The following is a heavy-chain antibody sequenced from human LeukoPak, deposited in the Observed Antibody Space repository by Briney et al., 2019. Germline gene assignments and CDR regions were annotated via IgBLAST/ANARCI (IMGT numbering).Heavy chain of an antibody. J-gene: IGHJ4*02. V-gene: IGHV4-59*01. Sequence: SETLSLTCTVSGGPINSYYWSWIRQPPGKGLEWIGYISYSGSTNYNPSLKSRVTISVDTSKNLFFLKLTSVTAADTALYYCARGNANWGQGTLVTVSS. CDR1: GGPINSYY. CDR3: ARGNAN. CDR2: ISYSGST.